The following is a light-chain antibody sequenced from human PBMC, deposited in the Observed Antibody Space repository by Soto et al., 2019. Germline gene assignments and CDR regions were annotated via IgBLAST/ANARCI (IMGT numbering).Light chain of an antibody. CDR3: QKYNRAPPLT. Sequence: DIQMTQSPSSLSASVGDRVTITCRASQGISTYLAWYQQKPGKVPKLLIYAASTLQSGVPSRFSGSGSGKDFTLTISSLQPEDVATYYCQKYNRAPPLTFGGGTKGEIK. CDR2: AAS. CDR1: QGISTY. V-gene: IGKV1-27*01. J-gene: IGKJ4*01.